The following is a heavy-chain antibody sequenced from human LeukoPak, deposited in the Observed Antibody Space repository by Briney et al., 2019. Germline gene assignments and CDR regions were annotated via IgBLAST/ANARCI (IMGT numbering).Heavy chain of an antibody. CDR2: ISYDGSNK. Sequence: GGSLRLSCAASGFTFSSYGMHWVRQAPGKGLEWVAVISYDGSNKYYADSVKGRFTISRDNSKNTLYLQMNSLRAEDTAVYYCAKGGYASIAARPSDYWGQGTLVTVSS. J-gene: IGHJ4*02. CDR1: GFTFSSYG. V-gene: IGHV3-30*18. D-gene: IGHD6-6*01. CDR3: AKGGYASIAARPSDY.